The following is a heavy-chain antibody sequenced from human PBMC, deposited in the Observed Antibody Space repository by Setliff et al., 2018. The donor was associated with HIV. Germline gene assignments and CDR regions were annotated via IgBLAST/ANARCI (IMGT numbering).Heavy chain of an antibody. CDR1: GASFIRSRYY. Sequence: SETLSLTCTVSGASFIRSRYYWSWIRQPAGKGLEWIGHVYTTGSASYNPSLESRVIILEALSKNQFSLNLDSVTAADTGVYYCARHRDPPGTSWIYYYYYMDLWGEGTTVTVSS. CDR2: VYTTGSA. V-gene: IGHV4-61*09. J-gene: IGHJ6*03. CDR3: ARHRDPPGTSWIYYYYYMDL. D-gene: IGHD6-13*01.